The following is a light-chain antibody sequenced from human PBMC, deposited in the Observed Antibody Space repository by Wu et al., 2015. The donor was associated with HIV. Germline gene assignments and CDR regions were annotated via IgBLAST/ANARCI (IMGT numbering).Light chain of an antibody. CDR3: QKYDTAPYT. J-gene: IGKJ2*01. CDR1: QDVSTA. V-gene: IGKV1-27*01. Sequence: QSPSSVSASVGDKITITCRASQDVSTALAWYQQKPGKAPKLLIYGASTLQSGVPSRFSGSGSGTDFTLTISSLQPEDVATYYCQKYDTAPYTFGRGPSWRSN. CDR2: GAS.